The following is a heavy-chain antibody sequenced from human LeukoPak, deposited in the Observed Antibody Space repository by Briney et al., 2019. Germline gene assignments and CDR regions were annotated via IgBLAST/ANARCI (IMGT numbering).Heavy chain of an antibody. V-gene: IGHV4-39*07. Sequence: PSETLSLTCTVSGGSISSSSYYWGWIRQPPGKGLEWIGSISHSGSTYYNPSLKSRVTISVDTSKNQFSLKLTSVIAADTAVYYCARVGWSLGYCRPGSCYSDYWGQGTLVTVSS. CDR1: GGSISSSSYY. J-gene: IGHJ4*02. CDR3: ARVGWSLGYCRPGSCYSDY. D-gene: IGHD2-15*01. CDR2: ISHSGST.